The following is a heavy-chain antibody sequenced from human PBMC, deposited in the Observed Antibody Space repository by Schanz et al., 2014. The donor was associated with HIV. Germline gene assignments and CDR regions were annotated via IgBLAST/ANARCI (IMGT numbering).Heavy chain of an antibody. V-gene: IGHV3-30*03. Sequence: VQLLESGGGVVQPGKSLRLSCAASGFTFRNFGMHWVRQAPGKGLEWVAVISYDGSNKYYADSVKGRFTISRDNSKNTLYLQMNSLRAEDTAVYYCARSPFNAMDVWGQGTPVTVSS. CDR2: ISYDGSNK. CDR1: GFTFRNFG. J-gene: IGHJ6*02. CDR3: ARSPFNAMDV.